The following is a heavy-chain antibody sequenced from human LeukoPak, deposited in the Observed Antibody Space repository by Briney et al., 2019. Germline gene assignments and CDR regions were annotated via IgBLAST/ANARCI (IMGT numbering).Heavy chain of an antibody. V-gene: IGHV4-34*01. J-gene: IGHJ4*02. CDR3: ARAPYYYDSSGYYYLSPIDY. CDR2: INHSGST. CDR1: GGSFSDYY. D-gene: IGHD3-22*01. Sequence: SETLSLTCAVYGGSFSDYYWNWIRQPPGKGLEWIGEINHSGSTNYNPSLKSRVTISVDTSKDQFSLKLSSVTAADTAVYYCARAPYYYDSSGYYYLSPIDYWGQGTLVTVSS.